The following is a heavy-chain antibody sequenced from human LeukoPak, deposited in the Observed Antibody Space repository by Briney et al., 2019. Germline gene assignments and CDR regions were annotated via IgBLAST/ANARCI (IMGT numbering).Heavy chain of an antibody. V-gene: IGHV3-23*01. D-gene: IGHD4-17*01. CDR2: ISGSGGST. CDR1: GFTFSSYA. Sequence: PGGSLRLSCAAPGFTFSSYAMSWVRQAPGKGLEWVSAISGSGGSTYYADSVKGRFTISRDNSKNTLYLQMNSLRAEDTAVYYCAKATTVTTSHFDYWGQGTLVTVSS. CDR3: AKATTVTTSHFDY. J-gene: IGHJ4*02.